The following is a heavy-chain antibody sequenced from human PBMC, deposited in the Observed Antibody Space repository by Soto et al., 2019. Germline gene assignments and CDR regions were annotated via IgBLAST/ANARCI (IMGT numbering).Heavy chain of an antibody. V-gene: IGHV3-30-3*01. CDR3: ARDGRGIAAAGIGDYYYYGMDV. CDR1: GFTFSSYA. D-gene: IGHD6-13*01. Sequence: GGSLRLSCAASGFTFSSYAVHWVRQAPGKGLEWVAVISYDGSNKYYADTVKGRFTISRDNAKNSLYLQMNSLRAEDTAVYYCARDGRGIAAAGIGDYYYYGMDVWGQGTTVTVSS. CDR2: ISYDGSNK. J-gene: IGHJ6*02.